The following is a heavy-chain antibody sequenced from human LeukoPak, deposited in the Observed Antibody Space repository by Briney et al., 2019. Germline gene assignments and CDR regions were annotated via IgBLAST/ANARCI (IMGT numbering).Heavy chain of an antibody. D-gene: IGHD3-22*01. V-gene: IGHV3-11*04. CDR1: VFALSDYY. Sequence: GLSLRLSCACSVFALSDYYMTWTRQAPGKGLEWLSYIGGRSDSIYYADSVEGRFTISRDNAKNSLSLEMSGLRADDTAVYYCARGSRSYYDYSGPSEFWGQGTPVIVSS. CDR3: ARGSRSYYDYSGPSEF. J-gene: IGHJ4*02. CDR2: IGGRSDSI.